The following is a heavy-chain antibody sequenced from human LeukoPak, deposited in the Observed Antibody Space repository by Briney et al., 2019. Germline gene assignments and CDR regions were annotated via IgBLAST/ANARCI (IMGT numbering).Heavy chain of an antibody. Sequence: PGGSLRLSCAASGFTFGSYWMHWVRQAPGKGLVWVSRINSDGSSTSYADSVKGRFTISRDNAKNTLYLQMNSLRAEDTAVYYCARGPAVVVAATDYWGQGTLVTVSS. D-gene: IGHD2-15*01. CDR1: GFTFGSYW. CDR2: INSDGSST. CDR3: ARGPAVVVAATDY. V-gene: IGHV3-74*01. J-gene: IGHJ4*02.